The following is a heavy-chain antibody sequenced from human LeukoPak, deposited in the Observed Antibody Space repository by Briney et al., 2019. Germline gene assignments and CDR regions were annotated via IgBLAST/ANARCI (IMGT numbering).Heavy chain of an antibody. CDR1: GFTFSSYA. V-gene: IGHV3-23*01. D-gene: IGHD6-13*01. CDR2: ISGSGGST. CDR3: ARRYSSSWYYDY. Sequence: GGSLRLSCAASGFTFSSYAMSRVRQAPGKGLEWVSAISGSGGSTYYADSVKGRFTISRDNSKNTLYLQMNSLRAEDTAVYYCARRYSSSWYYDYWGQGTLVTVSP. J-gene: IGHJ4*02.